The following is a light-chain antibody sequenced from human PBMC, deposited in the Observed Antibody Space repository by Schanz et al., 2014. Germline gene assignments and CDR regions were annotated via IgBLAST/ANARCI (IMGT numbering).Light chain of an antibody. CDR1: SSDVGGYDY. CDR3: CSYAGSYTWV. J-gene: IGLJ3*02. V-gene: IGLV2-11*01. CDR2: DVS. Sequence: QSVLTQPPSASGSPGQSVTISCTGTSSDVGGYDYVSWYQQHPGKAPKFMIYDVSKRPSGVPDRFSGSKSGNTASLTISGLQAEDEADYYCCSYAGSYTWVFGGGTKLTVL.